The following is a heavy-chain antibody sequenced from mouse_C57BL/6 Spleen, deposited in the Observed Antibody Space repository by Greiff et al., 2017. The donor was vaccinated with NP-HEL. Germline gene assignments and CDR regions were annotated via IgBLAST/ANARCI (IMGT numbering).Heavy chain of an antibody. CDR2: IDPEDGAT. D-gene: IGHD2-10*02. CDR1: GFNIKDYY. Sequence: VQLKESGAELVKPGASVKLSCTASGFNIKDYYMHWVKQRTEQGLEWIGRIDPEDGATKYAPKFQGKATITADTSSNTAYLQLSSLTSEDTAVYYCARWGYGNYYFDYRGQGTTLTVSS. J-gene: IGHJ2*01. CDR3: ARWGYGNYYFDY. V-gene: IGHV14-2*01.